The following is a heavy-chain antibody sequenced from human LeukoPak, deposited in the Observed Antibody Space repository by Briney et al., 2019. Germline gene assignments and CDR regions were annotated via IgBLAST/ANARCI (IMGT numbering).Heavy chain of an antibody. V-gene: IGHV3-30*04. J-gene: IGHJ5*02. CDR1: GFTFNTYN. Sequence: GGSLRLFCAASGFTFNTYNVHWVRQAPGEGLEGVAVISYDERNEYYADAVKGRFTLSRDNSKSTLYLQMNSLRAEDTAVYFCARERAVDGRGWFDPWGQGTLVTVSS. CDR2: ISYDERNE. CDR3: ARERAVDGRGWFDP. D-gene: IGHD6-19*01.